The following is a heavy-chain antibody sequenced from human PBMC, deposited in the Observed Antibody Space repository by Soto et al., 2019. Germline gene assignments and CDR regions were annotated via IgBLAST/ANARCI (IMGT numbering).Heavy chain of an antibody. CDR2: IYPGDSDT. Sequence: GESLKISCQGSGYSFIGYWVAWARQMPGNGLEWMGIIYPGDSDTRYSPSFEGQVTISADRSISTAYLHWNSLRASDTAIYYCVRAGRARYGGYFDYWGQGTQVTVSS. V-gene: IGHV5-51*01. J-gene: IGHJ4*02. CDR3: VRAGRARYGGYFDY. CDR1: GYSFIGYW. D-gene: IGHD5-18*01.